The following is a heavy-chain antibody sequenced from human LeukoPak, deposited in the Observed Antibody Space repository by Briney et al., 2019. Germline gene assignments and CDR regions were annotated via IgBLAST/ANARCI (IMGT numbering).Heavy chain of an antibody. D-gene: IGHD3-3*01. CDR2: INPSGGST. Sequence: GASVKVSCKASGYTFTGYYMHWVRQAPGQGLEWMGWINPSGGSTSYAQKFQGRVTMTRDTSTSTVYMELSSLRSEDTAVYYCARGGDITIFGVVPFNPLDYWGQGTLVTVSS. V-gene: IGHV1-46*01. CDR3: ARGGDITIFGVVPFNPLDY. J-gene: IGHJ4*02. CDR1: GYTFTGYY.